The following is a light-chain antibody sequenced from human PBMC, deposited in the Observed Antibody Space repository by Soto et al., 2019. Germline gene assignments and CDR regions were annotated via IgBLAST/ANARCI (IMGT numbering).Light chain of an antibody. J-gene: IGLJ7*01. CDR1: SSDVGNYDL. V-gene: IGLV2-23*02. CDR3: CSYAGSSTFAV. CDR2: EVS. Sequence: QPASVSGSPGQSITISCTGTSSDVGNYDLVSWYQQHPGRAPKLMIYEVSKRPSGVSNRFSGSKSGNTASLTISGLQAEDEADYCCCSYAGSSTFAVFGGGTQLTVL.